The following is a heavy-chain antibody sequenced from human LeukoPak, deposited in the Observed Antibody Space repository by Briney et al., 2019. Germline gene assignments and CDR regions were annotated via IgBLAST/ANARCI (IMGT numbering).Heavy chain of an antibody. CDR3: ARERAYCSGGRCYSMGFDY. Sequence: SETLSVTCTVSGGSISSGGYYWSWIRQHPGKGLEWIGYIYYSGSTYYNPSLKSRVTISVDTSKNQFSLKLSSVTAADTAVYYCARERAYCSGGRCYSMGFDYWGQGTLVTVSS. V-gene: IGHV4-31*03. D-gene: IGHD2-15*01. J-gene: IGHJ4*02. CDR1: GGSISSGGYY. CDR2: IYYSGST.